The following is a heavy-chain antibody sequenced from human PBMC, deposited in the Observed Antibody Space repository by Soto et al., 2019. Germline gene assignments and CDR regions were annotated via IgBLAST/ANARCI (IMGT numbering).Heavy chain of an antibody. J-gene: IGHJ5*02. CDR3: TRTPGPHYYDSTNWFDP. D-gene: IGHD3-22*01. CDR1: GFTFGDYA. Sequence: PVGSLRLSCTASGFTFGDYAMSWVRQAPGKGLEWVGFIRSKAYGGTTEYAASVKGRFTISRDDSKSIAYLQMNSLKTEDTAVYYCTRTPGPHYYDSTNWFDPWGQGTLVTVSS. CDR2: IRSKAYGGTT. V-gene: IGHV3-49*04.